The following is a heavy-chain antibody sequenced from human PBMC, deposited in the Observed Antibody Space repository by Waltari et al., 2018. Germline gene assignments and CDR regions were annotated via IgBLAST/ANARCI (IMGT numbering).Heavy chain of an antibody. CDR1: GFTVSSNY. Sequence: EVQLVETGGGLIQPGGSLRLSCAASGFTVSSNYMSWVRQAPGKGLEWVSVIYSVGSTYYADSVKGRFTISRDNSKNTLYLQMNSLRAEDTAVYYCARELYPHAFDIWGQGTMVTVSS. V-gene: IGHV3-53*02. J-gene: IGHJ3*02. CDR3: ARELYPHAFDI. CDR2: IYSVGST.